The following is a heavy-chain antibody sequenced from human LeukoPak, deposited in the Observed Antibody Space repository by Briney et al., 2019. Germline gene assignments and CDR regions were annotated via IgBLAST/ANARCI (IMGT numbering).Heavy chain of an antibody. D-gene: IGHD5-18*01. CDR2: IIPIFGTA. CDR1: GGTFSSYA. CDR3: ASQGDTAMVTSLNWFDP. J-gene: IGHJ5*02. V-gene: IGHV1-69*13. Sequence: SVKVSCKASGGTFSSYAISWVRQAPGQGLEWMGGIIPIFGTANYAQKFQVRVTITADESTSTAYMELSSLRSGDTAAYYCASQGDTAMVTSLNWFDPWGQGTLVTVSS.